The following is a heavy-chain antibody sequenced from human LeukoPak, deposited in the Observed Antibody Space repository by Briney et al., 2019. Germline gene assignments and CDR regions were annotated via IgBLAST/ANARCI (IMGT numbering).Heavy chain of an antibody. CDR2: INPNSGGT. CDR3: ARADNTMVRGVSYDY. D-gene: IGHD3-10*01. CDR1: GYTFTDYY. J-gene: IGHJ4*02. V-gene: IGHV1-2*02. Sequence: GASVKVSCKASGYTFTDYYMHWVRQAPGQGLEGMGWINPNSGGTNYAQKFQGRVTITADESTSTAYMELSSLRSEDTAVYYCARADNTMVRGVSYDYWGQGTLVTVSS.